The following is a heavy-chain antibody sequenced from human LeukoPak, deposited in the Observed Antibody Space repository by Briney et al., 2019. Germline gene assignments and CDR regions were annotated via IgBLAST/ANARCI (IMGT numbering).Heavy chain of an antibody. J-gene: IGHJ3*02. D-gene: IGHD3-22*01. CDR2: INPNSGGT. V-gene: IGHV1-2*02. CDR1: GYTFTGYY. CDR3: AIRYSDSSGPTDAFDI. Sequence: ASVKVSCKASGYTFTGYYMHLVQQAPGQGLEGMGWINPNSGGTNYAQKIQGRVTMTRDTSISSAYMALSRLRSDDTAVYYCAIRYSDSSGPTDAFDIWGQGTMVTVSS.